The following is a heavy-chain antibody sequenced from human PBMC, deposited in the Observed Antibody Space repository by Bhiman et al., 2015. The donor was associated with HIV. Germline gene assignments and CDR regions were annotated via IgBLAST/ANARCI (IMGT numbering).Heavy chain of an antibody. CDR2: ISYDGSNK. D-gene: IGHD3-22*01. Sequence: EVQLVESGGGLIQPGGSLRLSCAASGFTVSTSYMSWVRQAPGKGLEWVSVISYDGSNKYYADSVKGRLTISRDNSKNTLYLQMNSLRAEDTAVYYCARDLHFFAEYYDSSGPDAFDIWGQGTMVTVSS. CDR3: ARDLHFFAEYYDSSGPDAFDI. J-gene: IGHJ3*02. CDR1: GFTVSTSY. V-gene: IGHV3-66*03.